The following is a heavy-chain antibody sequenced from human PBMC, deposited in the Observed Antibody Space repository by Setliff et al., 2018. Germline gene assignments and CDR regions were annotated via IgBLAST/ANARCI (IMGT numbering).Heavy chain of an antibody. CDR3: RFWSGYYKNDY. V-gene: IGHV4-39*07. Sequence: PSETVSLTCTVSGGSISSRSYYWGWIRQPPGKGLEWIGSIYHSGSSYYNPSLRSRVTISVDTSKNQFSLILSTVTAADTAVYYCRFWSGYYKNDYWGQGTLVTVSS. CDR1: GGSISSRSYY. D-gene: IGHD3-3*01. CDR2: IYHSGSS. J-gene: IGHJ4*02.